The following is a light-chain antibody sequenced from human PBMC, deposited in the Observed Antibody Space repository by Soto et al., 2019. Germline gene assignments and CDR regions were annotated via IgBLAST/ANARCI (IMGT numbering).Light chain of an antibody. J-gene: IGKJ1*01. CDR1: QAIRTA. Sequence: AIQLTQSPSSLSASVGDRVTITCRASQAIRTALGWYQQRPGKVPKLLIYAASTLQSGVPSRFSGSGSGTDFTLTISSLQPEDSATYYCLLDFRYFWAFGQGTKVDI. V-gene: IGKV1-6*01. CDR3: LLDFRYFWA. CDR2: AAS.